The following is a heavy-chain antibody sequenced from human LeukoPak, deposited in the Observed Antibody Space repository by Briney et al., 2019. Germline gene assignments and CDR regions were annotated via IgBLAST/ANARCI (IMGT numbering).Heavy chain of an antibody. Sequence: ASVKVSCKASGYTFTSYDINWVRQAPGQGLEWMGSINHNSGNTGYAQKFQGRFTITRDTSISTAYMELSSLSSEVSAVYYCARLYYYDSSGYYAPSLDYWGQGPLVSVSS. CDR1: GYTFTSYD. CDR3: ARLYYYDSSGYYAPSLDY. J-gene: IGHJ4*02. D-gene: IGHD3-22*01. CDR2: INHNSGNT. V-gene: IGHV1-8*01.